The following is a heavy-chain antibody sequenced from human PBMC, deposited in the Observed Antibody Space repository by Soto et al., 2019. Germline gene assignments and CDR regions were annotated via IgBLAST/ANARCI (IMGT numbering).Heavy chain of an antibody. J-gene: IGHJ4*02. D-gene: IGHD3-10*01. CDR1: GYTFTSYD. V-gene: IGHV1-8*01. CDR2: MNPNSGNT. CDR3: GRAPRGNYGYPSYFDY. Sequence: ASVKVSCKASGYTFTSYDINWVRQATGQGLEWMGWMNPNSGNTGYAQKFQGRVTMTRNTSISTAYMELSSLRSADTAVYYCGRAPRGNYGYPSYFDYWGQGTLVTVSS.